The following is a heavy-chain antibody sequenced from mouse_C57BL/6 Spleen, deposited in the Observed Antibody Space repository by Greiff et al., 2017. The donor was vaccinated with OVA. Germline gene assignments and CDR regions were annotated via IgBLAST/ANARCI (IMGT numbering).Heavy chain of an antibody. D-gene: IGHD2-1*01. J-gene: IGHJ1*03. Sequence: VQLQQSGPELVKPGASVKISCKASGYTFTDYYMNWVKQSHGKSLEWIGDINPNNGGTSYNQKFKGKATLTVDKSSSTAYMELRSLTSEDSAVYYCARGNYAFYWYFDVWGTGTTVTVSS. CDR2: INPNNGGT. V-gene: IGHV1-26*01. CDR3: ARGNYAFYWYFDV. CDR1: GYTFTDYY.